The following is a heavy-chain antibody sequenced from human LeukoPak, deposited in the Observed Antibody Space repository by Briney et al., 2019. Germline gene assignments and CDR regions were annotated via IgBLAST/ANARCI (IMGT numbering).Heavy chain of an antibody. V-gene: IGHV5-51*01. CDR3: ATYPGYSSGWYGNWFDP. J-gene: IGHJ5*02. CDR1: GYSFTSYW. D-gene: IGHD6-19*01. Sequence: GESLKISCKGSGYSFTSYWIGWVRQMPGKGLEWMGIIYPGDSDTRYSPSFQGQVTISADKSISTAYLQWSSLKASDTAMYYCATYPGYSSGWYGNWFDPWGQGTPVTVSS. CDR2: IYPGDSDT.